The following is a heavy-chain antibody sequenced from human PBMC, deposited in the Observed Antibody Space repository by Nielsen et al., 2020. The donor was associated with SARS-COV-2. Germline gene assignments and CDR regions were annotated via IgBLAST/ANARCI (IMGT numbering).Heavy chain of an antibody. CDR3: ATDYYDSSGYLYFDY. CDR1: GFTFSSYG. Sequence: GESLKISCAASGFTFSSYGMHWVRQAPGKGLEWVAVISYDGSNKYYADSVKGRFTISRDNSKNTLYLQMNSLRAEDTAVHYCATDYYDSSGYLYFDYWGQGTLVTVSS. D-gene: IGHD3-22*01. CDR2: ISYDGSNK. J-gene: IGHJ4*02. V-gene: IGHV3-30*03.